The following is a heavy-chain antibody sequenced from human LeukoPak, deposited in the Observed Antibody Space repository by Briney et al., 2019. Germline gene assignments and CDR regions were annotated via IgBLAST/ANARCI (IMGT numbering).Heavy chain of an antibody. V-gene: IGHV1-46*01. D-gene: IGHD5-18*01. Sequence: GASVKVSCKASGYTFTTYYLHWVRQAPGQGLEWMGIINPVGGGTTYAQNFQGRGTMTWDTSTSTVYMELSSLRSDDTAVYYCARGRRFTAMVIMDWFDPWGQGTLVTVSS. CDR3: ARGRRFTAMVIMDWFDP. CDR2: INPVGGGT. CDR1: GYTFTTYY. J-gene: IGHJ5*02.